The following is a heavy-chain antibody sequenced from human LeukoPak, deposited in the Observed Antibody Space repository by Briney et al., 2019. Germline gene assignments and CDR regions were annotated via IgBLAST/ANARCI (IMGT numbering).Heavy chain of an antibody. CDR1: GGSISSYY. CDR2: IYYSGST. V-gene: IGHV4-59*01. Sequence: SETLSLTCTVSGGSISSYYWSWIRQPPGKGLEWIGYIYYSGSTNYNPSLKSRVTISVDTSKNQFSLKLSSVTAADTAVYYCARIRRGWTTDYCYYMVVWGKRPTDTVSS. J-gene: IGHJ6*03. CDR3: ARIRRGWTTDYCYYMVV. D-gene: IGHD1-14*01.